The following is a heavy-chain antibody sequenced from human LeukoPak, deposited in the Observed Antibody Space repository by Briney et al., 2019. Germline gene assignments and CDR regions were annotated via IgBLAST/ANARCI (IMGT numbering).Heavy chain of an antibody. CDR2: ISGSGGST. D-gene: IGHD5-12*01. V-gene: IGHV3-23*01. J-gene: IGHJ4*02. CDR1: GFTFSSYA. CDR3: AKRGGYSGYDYADY. Sequence: GGSLRLSCAASGFTFSSYAMSWVRQAPGKGLEWVSAISGSGGSTYYADSVKGRFTISRDSSKNTLYLQMNSLRADDTAVYYCAKRGGYSGYDYADYWGQGTLVTVSS.